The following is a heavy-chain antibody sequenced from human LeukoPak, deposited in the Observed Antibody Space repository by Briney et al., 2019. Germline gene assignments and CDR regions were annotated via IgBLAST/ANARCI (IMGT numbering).Heavy chain of an antibody. J-gene: IGHJ6*03. V-gene: IGHV4-38-2*02. D-gene: IGHD3-22*01. CDR3: ARDPSSPYYYDSAGSDYYYYYYMDV. CDR2: VYHRGST. Sequence: SETLSLTCTVSGYSITSGYYWGWIRQSPGKGLEWIGNVYHRGSTYYNPSLRSRVTIPVDTSKNQFSLKMSSVTAADTAVYYCARDPSSPYYYDSAGSDYYYYYYMDVWGKGTTVTVSS. CDR1: GYSITSGYY.